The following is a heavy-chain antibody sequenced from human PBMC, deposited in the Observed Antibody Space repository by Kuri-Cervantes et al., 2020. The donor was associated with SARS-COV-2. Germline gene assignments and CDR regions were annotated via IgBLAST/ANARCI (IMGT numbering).Heavy chain of an antibody. Sequence: GSLRLSCTVSGGSISSSSYYWGWIRQPPGKGLEWIGSIYYSESTYYNPSLKSRVTISVDTSKNQFSLKLSSVTAADTAVYYCASQVDTAMAFDYWGQGTLVTVSS. CDR3: ASQVDTAMAFDY. V-gene: IGHV4-39*01. CDR1: GGSISSSSYY. J-gene: IGHJ4*02. CDR2: IYYSEST. D-gene: IGHD5-18*01.